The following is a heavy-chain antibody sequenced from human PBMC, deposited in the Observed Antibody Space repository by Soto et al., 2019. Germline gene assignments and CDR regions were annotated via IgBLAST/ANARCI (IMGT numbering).Heavy chain of an antibody. CDR2: IYSSGSS. D-gene: IGHD3-16*01. V-gene: IGHV4-59*11. Sequence: SETLSLTCTVSSASIIGHYWGWVRQPPGKALEWIGYIYSSGSSIYNPSLRSRITMSVDTSKNQFSLKLTSVTTSDAAIYYCARVFGPNRLDYWGQGTLVTVSS. CDR3: ARVFGPNRLDY. J-gene: IGHJ4*02. CDR1: SASIIGHY.